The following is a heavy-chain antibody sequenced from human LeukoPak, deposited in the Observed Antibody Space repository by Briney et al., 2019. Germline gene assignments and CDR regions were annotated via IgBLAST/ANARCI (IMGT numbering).Heavy chain of an antibody. CDR3: ARSSSGYSL. J-gene: IGHJ4*02. D-gene: IGHD3-22*01. Sequence: GGSLRLSCAASGFTFSSYAMSWVRQAPGKGLEWVSGINWNGGSTGYADSVKGRFTISRDNAKSSLYLQMNSLRAEDTALYYCARSSSGYSLWGQGTVVTVSS. CDR1: GFTFSSYA. V-gene: IGHV3-20*04. CDR2: INWNGGST.